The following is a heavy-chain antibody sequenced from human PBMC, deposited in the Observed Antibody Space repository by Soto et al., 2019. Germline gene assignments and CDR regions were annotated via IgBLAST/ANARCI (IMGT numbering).Heavy chain of an antibody. V-gene: IGHV3-21*01. Sequence: EVQLVESGGGLVKPGGSLRLSCAASGFTFSSYSMNWVRQAPGKGLEWVSSISSSSSYIYYADSVKGRFTISRDNAKNSLYRQMNSLRAEDTAVYYCARDREELLLGMDVWGQGTTVTVSS. J-gene: IGHJ6*02. CDR1: GFTFSSYS. CDR3: ARDREELLLGMDV. D-gene: IGHD1-26*01. CDR2: ISSSSSYI.